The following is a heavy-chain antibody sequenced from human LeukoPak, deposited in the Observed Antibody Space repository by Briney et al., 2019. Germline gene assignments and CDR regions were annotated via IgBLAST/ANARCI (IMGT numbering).Heavy chain of an antibody. CDR1: GFTFSSYW. J-gene: IGHJ6*02. D-gene: IGHD2-21*02. CDR2: INSDGSST. Sequence: AGGSLRLSCAASGFTFSSYWMHWVRQAPGKGLVWVSRINSDGSSTSYADSVKGRFTISRDNAKNTLYLQMNSLRAEDTAVYYCARDVVTAPPDYYGMDVWGQGTTVTVSS. CDR3: ARDVVTAPPDYYGMDV. V-gene: IGHV3-74*01.